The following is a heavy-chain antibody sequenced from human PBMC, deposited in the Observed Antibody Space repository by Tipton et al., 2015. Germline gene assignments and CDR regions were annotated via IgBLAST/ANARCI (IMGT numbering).Heavy chain of an antibody. D-gene: IGHD3-3*01. Sequence: LRLSCTFSADSISNYYWSWIRQPPGKGLEWIGYIYYSGSTNYNPSLKSRVTISVDTSENQFSLRLSSVTAADTAVYYCARTRGGIWSGYHDYYFDYWGQGTLVTVSS. CDR2: IYYSGST. CDR1: ADSISNYY. J-gene: IGHJ4*02. V-gene: IGHV4-59*01. CDR3: ARTRGGIWSGYHDYYFDY.